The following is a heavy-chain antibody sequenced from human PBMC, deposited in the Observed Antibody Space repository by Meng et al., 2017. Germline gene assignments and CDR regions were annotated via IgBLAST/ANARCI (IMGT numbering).Heavy chain of an antibody. V-gene: IGHV1-8*01. J-gene: IGHJ4*02. CDR1: GYTFTSYD. Sequence: ASVKVSCKASGYTFTSYDINWLRQATGQGLEWMGWMNPNSGNTGYAQKFQGRVTMTRNTSISTAYMELSSLRSEDTAVYYCATYYYDSSGYYNASFDYWGQGTLVTVSS. CDR3: ATYYYDSSGYYNASFDY. CDR2: MNPNSGNT. D-gene: IGHD3-22*01.